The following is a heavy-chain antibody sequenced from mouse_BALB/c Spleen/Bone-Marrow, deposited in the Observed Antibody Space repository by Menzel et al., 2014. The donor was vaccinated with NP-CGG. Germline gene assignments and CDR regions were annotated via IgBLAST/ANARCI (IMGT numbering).Heavy chain of an antibody. CDR3: ARDYGYYKDVGDY. Sequence: VQLVESGPGLVAPSQSLSITCTVSGLSFTSYGLHWVRQPPGKGLEWLGVILAGGSTNYNSALMSRLNISKDNSKSQVFLKMNSLQTDDTAMYYCARDYGYYKDVGDYWGQGTTLTVSS. J-gene: IGHJ2*01. D-gene: IGHD2-3*01. CDR2: ILAGGST. CDR1: GLSFTSYG. V-gene: IGHV2-9*02.